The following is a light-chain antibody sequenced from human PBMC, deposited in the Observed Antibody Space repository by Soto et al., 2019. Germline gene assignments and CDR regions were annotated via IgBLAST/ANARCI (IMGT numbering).Light chain of an antibody. V-gene: IGLV2-8*01. Sequence: QSALTQPPSASGSPGQSVTISCTETSSDVGGYNYVSWYQQHPGKVPKLMIYEVTKRPSGVPDRFSGSKSGDTASLTVSGLQAEDEADYYCSSYAGSNNYVFGTGTKLTVL. J-gene: IGLJ1*01. CDR1: SSDVGGYNY. CDR3: SSYAGSNNYV. CDR2: EVT.